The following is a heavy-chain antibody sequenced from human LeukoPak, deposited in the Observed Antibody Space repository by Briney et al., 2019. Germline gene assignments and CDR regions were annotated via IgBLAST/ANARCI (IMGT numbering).Heavy chain of an antibody. J-gene: IGHJ4*02. CDR2: MNPNSGNT. V-gene: IGHV1-8*02. CDR3: ARGLSSYGSGSSDY. Sequence: ASVKVSCKASGYTFTGYYMHWVRQAPGQGLEWMGWMNPNSGNTGYAQKFQGRVTMTRNTSISTAYMELSSLRSEDTAVYYCARGLSSYGSGSSDYWGQGTLVTVSS. CDR1: GYTFTGYY. D-gene: IGHD3-10*01.